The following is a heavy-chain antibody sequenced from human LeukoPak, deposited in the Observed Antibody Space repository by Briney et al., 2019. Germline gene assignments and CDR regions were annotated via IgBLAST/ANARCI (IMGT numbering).Heavy chain of an antibody. V-gene: IGHV3-23*01. CDR1: GFTFNNYV. CDR3: AATRVCGGVLLRPNCLYFED. Sequence: PGGSLRLSCAASGFTFNNYVMSWVRQAPGRGLEWVSGIDYAGDSTNYADSVQGRFTVSRDNSKNALYLQMNSLRAEDTAIYYCAATRVCGGVLLRPNCLYFEDWGQGTLVTVSS. D-gene: IGHD3-10*01. CDR2: IDYAGDST. J-gene: IGHJ4*02.